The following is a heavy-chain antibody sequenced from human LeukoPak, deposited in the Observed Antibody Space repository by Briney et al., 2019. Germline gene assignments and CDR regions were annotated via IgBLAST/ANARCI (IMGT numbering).Heavy chain of an antibody. CDR1: GGSISSGDYY. CDR3: AREGYCSSTSCYGAWWFDP. CDR2: IYYSGST. J-gene: IGHJ5*02. Sequence: APETLSLTCTVSGGSISSGDYYWSWIRQPPGKGLEWIGYIYYSGSTYYNPSLKSRVTISVDTSKNQFSLKLSSVTAADTAVYYCAREGYCSSTSCYGAWWFDPWGQGTLVTVSS. D-gene: IGHD2-2*01. V-gene: IGHV4-30-4*08.